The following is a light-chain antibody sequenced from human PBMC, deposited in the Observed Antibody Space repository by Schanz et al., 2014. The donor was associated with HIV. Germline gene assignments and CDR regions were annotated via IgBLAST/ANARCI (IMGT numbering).Light chain of an antibody. Sequence: EIVLAQSPATLSVSPGERATLSCRASQSVRNYLAWYQQRPGQAPRLVIYGASSRATGIPDRFSGSGSGTDFTLTISGLEPEDFAVYYCQQFGISPPWTFGQGTKVEI. CDR1: QSVRNY. CDR2: GAS. J-gene: IGKJ1*01. CDR3: QQFGISPPWT. V-gene: IGKV3-20*01.